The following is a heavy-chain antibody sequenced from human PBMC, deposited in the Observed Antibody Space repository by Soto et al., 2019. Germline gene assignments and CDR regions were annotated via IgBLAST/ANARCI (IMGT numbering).Heavy chain of an antibody. Sequence: QVQLVQSGAEVKKPGASVKVSCKASGYTFTSYDISWVRQATGQGLEWMGWMNPTSGDTGYAQKFQGRLTMTRNTSITTAYMELSSLRSEDTAIYYCARGFIPGKLVYWGQGTLATVSS. CDR2: MNPTSGDT. J-gene: IGHJ4*02. D-gene: IGHD6-13*01. CDR3: ARGFIPGKLVY. CDR1: GYTFTSYD. V-gene: IGHV1-8*01.